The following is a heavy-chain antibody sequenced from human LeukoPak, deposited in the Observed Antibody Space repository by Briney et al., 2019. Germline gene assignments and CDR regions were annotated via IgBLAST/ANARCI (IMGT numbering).Heavy chain of an antibody. J-gene: IGHJ4*02. CDR1: GFTFSSYA. CDR2: ISDTGNT. CDR3: AKAPVTTCRGAFCYPFDY. Sequence: PGGSLRLSCAASGFTFSSYAMSWVRQAPGKGLEWVSAISDTGNTYHADSVKGRFTISRDSSKNTLFLQMNGLRPEDAAVYYCAKAPVTTCRGAFCYPFDYWGLGTLVTVSS. V-gene: IGHV3-23*01. D-gene: IGHD2-15*01.